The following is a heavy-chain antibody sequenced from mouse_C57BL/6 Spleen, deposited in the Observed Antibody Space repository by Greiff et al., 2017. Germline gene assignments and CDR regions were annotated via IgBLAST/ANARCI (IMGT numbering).Heavy chain of an antibody. J-gene: IGHJ3*01. CDR3: ARDRDGNYAAY. Sequence: EVQGVESGGGLVKPGGSLKLSYAASGFTFSSYAMSWVRQTPEKRLEWVATISDGGSYTYYPDNVKGRFTISRDNAKNNLYLQMSHLKSEDTAMYYCARDRDGNYAAYWGQGTLVTVSA. D-gene: IGHD2-1*01. V-gene: IGHV5-4*01. CDR2: ISDGGSYT. CDR1: GFTFSSYA.